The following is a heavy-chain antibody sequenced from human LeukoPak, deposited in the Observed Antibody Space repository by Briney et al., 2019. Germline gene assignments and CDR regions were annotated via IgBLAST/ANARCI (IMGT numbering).Heavy chain of an antibody. CDR1: GFTLSSYA. CDR2: ISDSGNT. Sequence: PGRSLRLSCAASGFTLSSYAMSWVRQAPGKGLELVSAISDSGNTYHADSVKGRFTISRDSSKNTLFLQMNRLRPEDAGVYYCAKAPVTTCRGAYCYPFDYWGQGTLVTVSS. CDR3: AKAPVTTCRGAYCYPFDY. J-gene: IGHJ4*02. V-gene: IGHV3-23*01. D-gene: IGHD2-21*01.